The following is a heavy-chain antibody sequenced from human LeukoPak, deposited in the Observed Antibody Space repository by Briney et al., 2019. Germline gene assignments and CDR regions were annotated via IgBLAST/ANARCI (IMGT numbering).Heavy chain of an antibody. CDR2: IYYSGST. CDR3: ARVIRRGDDAFDI. J-gene: IGHJ3*02. CDR1: GGSISSYY. V-gene: IGHV4-59*01. Sequence: SETLSLTCTVSGGSISSYYWSWIRQPPGKGLEWIGYIYYSGSTNYNPSLKSRVTISVDTSKNQFSLKLSSVTAADTAVYYCARVIRRGDDAFDIWGQGTMVTVSS. D-gene: IGHD3-16*01.